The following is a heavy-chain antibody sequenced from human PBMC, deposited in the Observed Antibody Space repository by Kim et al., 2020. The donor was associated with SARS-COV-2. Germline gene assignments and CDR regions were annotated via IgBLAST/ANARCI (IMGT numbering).Heavy chain of an antibody. CDR3: ARDFPLYCSSTSCQIGAFDI. CDR1: GGSISSGGYY. Sequence: TLSLTCTVSGGSISSGGYYWSWIRQHPGKGLEWIGYIYYSGSTYYNPSLKSRVTISVDTSKNQFSLKLSSVTAADTAVYYCARDFPLYCSSTSCQIGAFDIWGQGTMVTVSS. V-gene: IGHV4-31*03. CDR2: IYYSGST. J-gene: IGHJ3*02. D-gene: IGHD2-2*01.